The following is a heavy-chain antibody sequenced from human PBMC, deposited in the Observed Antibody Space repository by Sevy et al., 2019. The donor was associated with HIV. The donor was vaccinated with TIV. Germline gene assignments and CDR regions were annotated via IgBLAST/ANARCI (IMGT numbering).Heavy chain of an antibody. CDR1: GYTFTSYG. J-gene: IGHJ4*02. Sequence: ASVKVSCKASGYTFTSYGISWVRQAPGQGLEWMGWISAYNGNTNYAQKLQGRVTMTTEKSTSTAYMELRILSSDDTAVYYCARDARSLRDDIRVYYFDYWGQGTLVTVSS. D-gene: IGHD3-9*01. CDR2: ISAYNGNT. CDR3: ARDARSLRDDIRVYYFDY. V-gene: IGHV1-18*04.